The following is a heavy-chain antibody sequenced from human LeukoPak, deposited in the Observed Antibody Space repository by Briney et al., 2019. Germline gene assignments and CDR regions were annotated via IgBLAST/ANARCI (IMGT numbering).Heavy chain of an antibody. Sequence: SETLSLTCAVYGGSFSGYNWSWIRQPPGKGLEWIEEINHSGSTNYNPSLKSRVTISVDTSKNQFSLKLSSVTAADTAVYYCARELAYCGGDCYSFDYWGQGTLVTVSS. CDR3: ARELAYCGGDCYSFDY. D-gene: IGHD2-21*02. J-gene: IGHJ4*02. V-gene: IGHV4-34*01. CDR1: GGSFSGYN. CDR2: INHSGST.